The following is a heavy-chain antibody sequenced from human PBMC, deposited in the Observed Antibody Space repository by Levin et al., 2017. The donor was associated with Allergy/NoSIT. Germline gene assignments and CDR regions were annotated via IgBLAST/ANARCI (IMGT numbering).Heavy chain of an antibody. V-gene: IGHV3-30-3*01. CDR3: ARERTPVATGGFDY. CDR2: FSLTGNEQ. D-gene: IGHD4-17*01. CDR1: GFSFSADP. Sequence: QPGGSLRLSCAASGFSFSADPVHWVRQAPGQGLEWLAVFSLTGNEQFYADSVKGRFTISRDISKSTLYLHISVLKTEDTAVYYCARERTPVATGGFDYWGQGTLVTVSS. J-gene: IGHJ4*02.